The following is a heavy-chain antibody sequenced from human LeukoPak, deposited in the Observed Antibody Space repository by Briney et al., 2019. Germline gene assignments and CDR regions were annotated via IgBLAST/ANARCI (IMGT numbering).Heavy chain of an antibody. CDR1: GGSFSGYY. Sequence: SETQSLTCAVYGGSFSGYYWSWIRQPPGKGLEWIGEINHSGSTNYNPSLKSRVTISVDTSKNQFSLKLSSVTAADTAVYYCARGVAAGYWGQGTLVTVSS. D-gene: IGHD6-19*01. J-gene: IGHJ4*02. V-gene: IGHV4-34*01. CDR3: ARGVAAGY. CDR2: INHSGST.